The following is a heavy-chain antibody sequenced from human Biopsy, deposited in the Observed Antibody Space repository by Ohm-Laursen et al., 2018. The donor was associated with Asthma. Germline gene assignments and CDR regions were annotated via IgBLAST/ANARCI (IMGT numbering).Heavy chain of an antibody. Sequence: SLRLTWTAPGFTFSSYGMHWVRQAPGKGLEWVAVIWHEGSNKYYADSVKGRFTITRDNSKNTLYLQMNSLRAEDTAVYYCARSIYDFWSGYYGMDVWGQGTTVTVSS. CDR2: IWHEGSNK. J-gene: IGHJ6*02. CDR3: ARSIYDFWSGYYGMDV. CDR1: GFTFSSYG. D-gene: IGHD3-3*01. V-gene: IGHV3-33*01.